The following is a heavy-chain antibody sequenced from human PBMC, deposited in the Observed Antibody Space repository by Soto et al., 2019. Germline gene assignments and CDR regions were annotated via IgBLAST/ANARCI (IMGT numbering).Heavy chain of an antibody. CDR3: ATGGHNDGYNFYHGMDV. V-gene: IGHV1-69*01. Sequence: QVQVVQSGAEMKKPGSSVKVSCKVSGGIFTNNAISWVRQAPGQGLEWLGGVIPLFDTAYYAQIFRGRLRTSADGATTTAYMELSGLTSAETAVYFCATGGHNDGYNFYHGMDVWGQGTTVTVS. J-gene: IGHJ6*02. CDR2: VIPLFDTA. CDR1: GGIFTNNA. D-gene: IGHD5-18*01.